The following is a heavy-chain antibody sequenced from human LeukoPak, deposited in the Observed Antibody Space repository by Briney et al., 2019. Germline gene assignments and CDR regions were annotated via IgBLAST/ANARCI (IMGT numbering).Heavy chain of an antibody. Sequence: GGSLRLSCAASGFTFSSYAMSWVRQAPGKGLEWVSAISGSGGSTYHADSVKGRFTISRDNSKNTLYLQMGSLRAEDMAVYYCARDHGGNSFDYWGQGTLVTVSS. CDR1: GFTFSSYA. V-gene: IGHV3-23*01. CDR2: ISGSGGST. D-gene: IGHD4-23*01. CDR3: ARDHGGNSFDY. J-gene: IGHJ4*02.